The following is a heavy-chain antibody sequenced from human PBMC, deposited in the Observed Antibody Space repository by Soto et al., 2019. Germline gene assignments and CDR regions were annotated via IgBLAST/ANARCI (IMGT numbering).Heavy chain of an antibody. J-gene: IGHJ1*01. CDR2: ISGSDGKT. V-gene: IGHV3-23*01. D-gene: IGHD3-10*01. CDR1: GFSFGSYA. CDR3: ERWSYIDH. Sequence: GGSLRLSCAASGFSFGSYALSWVRQAPGKGLEWVSTISGSDGKTFYADSVKGRFSISRDTSQSTLYLQMNSLRADDTAMYYCERWSYIDHWGQGTRVTVSS.